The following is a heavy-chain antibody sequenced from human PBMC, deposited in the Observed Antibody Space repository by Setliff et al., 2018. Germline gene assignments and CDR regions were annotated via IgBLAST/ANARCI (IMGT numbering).Heavy chain of an antibody. J-gene: IGHJ4*02. CDR1: GYTLTELS. CDR3: AYDSSGYYPGY. V-gene: IGHV1-24*01. CDR2: ISAYSDDT. D-gene: IGHD3-22*01. Sequence: ASVKVSCKVSGYTLTELSMHWVRQAPGKGLEWMGWISAYSDDTKYAEKFQGRVTMTMDTSTGTAYMELRSLRSDDTAVYICAYDSSGYYPGYWGQGTLVTVSS.